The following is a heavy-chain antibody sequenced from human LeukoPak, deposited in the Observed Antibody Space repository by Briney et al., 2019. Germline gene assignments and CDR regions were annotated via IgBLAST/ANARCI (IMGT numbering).Heavy chain of an antibody. CDR1: AFTFSIYA. J-gene: IGHJ4*02. CDR3: AKDPLGYCSGSSCFHYFDY. D-gene: IGHD2-15*01. CDR2: VSPSGDST. Sequence: GGSPRLSCAASAFTFSIYAMSWVRQAPGKGLEWVSTVSPSGDSTYYADSVKGRFTISRDNSKNTLYLQMNGLRAEDTAVYYCAKDPLGYCSGSSCFHYFDYWGQGTLVTVSS. V-gene: IGHV3-23*01.